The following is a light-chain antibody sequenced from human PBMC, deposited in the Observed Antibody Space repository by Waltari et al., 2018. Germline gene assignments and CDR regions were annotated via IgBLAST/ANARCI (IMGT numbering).Light chain of an antibody. CDR2: EGG. V-gene: IGLV2-23*01. CDR1: SSVVGRYNL. J-gene: IGLJ1*01. CDR3: CSYAGSSTYV. Sequence: QSALTQPASVSGSPGQPITIPCTGTSSVVGRYNLVSWYQQHPGKVPKAMIYEGGNRPSSVSHRLSGSKSGNTGSLTISGRQAEDVADSYCCSYAGSSTYVFVSGTKVTVL.